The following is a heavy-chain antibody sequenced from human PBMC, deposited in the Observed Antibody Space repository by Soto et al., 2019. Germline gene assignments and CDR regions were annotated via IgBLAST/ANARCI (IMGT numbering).Heavy chain of an antibody. D-gene: IGHD3-10*01. CDR2: IYYSGST. CDR3: GNGEFVGPKPMDV. V-gene: IGHV4-39*01. J-gene: IGHJ6*02. CDR1: GGSISSSSYY. Sequence: QLQLQESGPGLVKPSETLSLTCTVSGGSISSSSYYWGWIRQPPGKGLEWIGSIYYSGSTYYNPSLKGRVTISVDTSKNQFSLKLGSVTAACTAVYYCGNGEFVGPKPMDVWGQGTTVTVSS.